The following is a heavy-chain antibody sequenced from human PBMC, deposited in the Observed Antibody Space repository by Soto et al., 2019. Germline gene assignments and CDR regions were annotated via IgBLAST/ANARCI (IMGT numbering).Heavy chain of an antibody. V-gene: IGHV5-51*01. Sequence: AESVTISCEDCGYSFTSYWIGSVLQMPGKGLECMALIYPGHSDTIYSPSFQGQVTISADKSIRTAYLQWSSLKASDTALYYCPRSYTGSYGRVGNAFDIWGQGTLVTISS. CDR2: IYPGHSDT. D-gene: IGHD1-26*01. CDR1: GYSFTSYW. J-gene: IGHJ3*02. CDR3: PRSYTGSYGRVGNAFDI.